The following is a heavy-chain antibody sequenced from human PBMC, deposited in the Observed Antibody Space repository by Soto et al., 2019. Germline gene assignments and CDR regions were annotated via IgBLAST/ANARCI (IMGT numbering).Heavy chain of an antibody. CDR2: ISGSGTNI. Sequence: QVQLVESGGGVVKPGGSLRLSCSASGFSFSDYYMTWVRQAPGKGLEWISYISGSGTNIYYAEPVEGRFTISRDNARNSVHLQLNDLRGGDTARYFCAKMSSTASHDPVFFWGQGTLVTVSS. D-gene: IGHD2-2*01. V-gene: IGHV3-11*01. CDR1: GFSFSDYY. J-gene: IGHJ4*02. CDR3: AKMSSTASHDPVFF.